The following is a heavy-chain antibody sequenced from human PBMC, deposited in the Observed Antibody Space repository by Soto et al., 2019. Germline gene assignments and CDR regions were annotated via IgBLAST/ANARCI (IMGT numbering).Heavy chain of an antibody. V-gene: IGHV4-31*03. CDR2: VFHSGST. D-gene: IGHD2-15*01. CDR1: GAYISSGGYY. J-gene: IGHJ5*02. Sequence: SETLSLTCIVSGAYISSGGYYYHLINQHPGKGLEWIGYVFHSGSTYYNPSLGSRVTMSADTSKNQFSLKLTSVTAADTAVYYCARGGAHATPPAHPWGQGILVTVSS. CDR3: ARGGAHATPPAHP.